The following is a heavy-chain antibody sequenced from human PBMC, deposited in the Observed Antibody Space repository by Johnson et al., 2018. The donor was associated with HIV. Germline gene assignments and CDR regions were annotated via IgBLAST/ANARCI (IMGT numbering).Heavy chain of an antibody. Sequence: QVQLVESGGGVVQPGRSLRPSCAASGFTFSSYAMHWVRQAPGKGLEWVAVISYDGSNQYYADSVKGRLTISRDNSNNTLYLQMDSLRAEDTAVYDCARVRGWLQHDAFDIWGQGTMVTVSS. D-gene: IGHD5-24*01. V-gene: IGHV3-30*04. J-gene: IGHJ3*02. CDR1: GFTFSSYA. CDR2: ISYDGSNQ. CDR3: ARVRGWLQHDAFDI.